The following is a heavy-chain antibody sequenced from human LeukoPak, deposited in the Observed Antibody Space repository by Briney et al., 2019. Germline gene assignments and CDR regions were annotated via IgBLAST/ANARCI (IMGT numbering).Heavy chain of an antibody. Sequence: GRSLGLSCAASGFTFSSYGMHWVRQAPGKGLEWVAVISYDGSNKYYADSVKGRFTISRDNSKNTLYLQMNSLRAEDTAVYYCAKDHAALFDYWGQGTLVTVSS. J-gene: IGHJ4*02. CDR3: AKDHAALFDY. D-gene: IGHD6-25*01. CDR1: GFTFSSYG. V-gene: IGHV3-30*18. CDR2: ISYDGSNK.